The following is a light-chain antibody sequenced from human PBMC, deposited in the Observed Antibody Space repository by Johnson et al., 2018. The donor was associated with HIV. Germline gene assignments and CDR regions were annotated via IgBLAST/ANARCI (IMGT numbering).Light chain of an antibody. J-gene: IGLJ1*01. Sequence: QAVLTQPPTVSAAPGQKVTIPCSGSSSNIGNNYVSWYQQLPGTAPKLLIFDNDKRPSGIPDRFSGSKSGTSATLGITGLQTGDEADYYCGTWDSSLSVYVFATGPKVTVL. CDR2: DND. CDR1: SSNIGNNY. CDR3: GTWDSSLSVYV. V-gene: IGLV1-51*01.